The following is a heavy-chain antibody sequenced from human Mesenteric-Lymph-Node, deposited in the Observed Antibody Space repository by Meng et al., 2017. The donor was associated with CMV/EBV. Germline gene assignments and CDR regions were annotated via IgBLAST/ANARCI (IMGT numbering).Heavy chain of an antibody. CDR2: TYYRSKWYI. CDR3: VRANGGTYGYFQY. J-gene: IGHJ1*01. V-gene: IGHV6-1*01. Sequence: SETLSLTCDISGDSVSSNSAIWSWIRQSPSRGLEWLGRTYYRSKWYIDYAESVKSRITISPDTSKNQFSLHLNSVTPEDTAVYYCVRANGGTYGYFQYWGQGTLVTVSS. D-gene: IGHD1-26*01. CDR1: GDSVSSNSAI.